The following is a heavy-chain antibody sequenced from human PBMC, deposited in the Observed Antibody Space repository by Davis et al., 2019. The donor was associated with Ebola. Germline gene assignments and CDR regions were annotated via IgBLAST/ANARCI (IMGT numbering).Heavy chain of an antibody. D-gene: IGHD1-14*01. CDR3: ASPPDDYADY. Sequence: GESLKISCVASEFTFSNYGMTWVRQAPGKGLEWVSSISAGGTAPYYADSVKGRFTISRDNSKNTLYLQMNSLRAEDTAVYYCASPPDDYADYWGQGTLVTVSS. CDR2: ISAGGTAP. J-gene: IGHJ4*02. CDR1: EFTFSNYG. V-gene: IGHV3-23*01.